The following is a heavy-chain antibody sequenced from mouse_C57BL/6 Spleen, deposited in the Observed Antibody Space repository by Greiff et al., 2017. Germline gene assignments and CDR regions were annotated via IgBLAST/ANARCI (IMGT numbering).Heavy chain of an antibody. Sequence: EVKLQESGPGLVKPSQSLSLTCSVTGYSITSGYYWNWLRQFPGNKLEWMGYISYDGSNNYNPSLKNRISITRDTSKNQFFLKLNSVTTEDTATYYCARDGDYDWEYYYAMDYWGQGTSVTVSS. V-gene: IGHV3-6*01. CDR1: GYSITSGYY. CDR3: ARDGDYDWEYYYAMDY. CDR2: ISYDGSN. D-gene: IGHD2-4*01. J-gene: IGHJ4*01.